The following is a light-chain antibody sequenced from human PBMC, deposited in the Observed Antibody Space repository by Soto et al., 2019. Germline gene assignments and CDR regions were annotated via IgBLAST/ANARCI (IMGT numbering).Light chain of an antibody. Sequence: EIVLTQSPGTLSLSPGESATLSCRASQSVSNPYLAWYQHKPGQAPRLLIYGASDRATGIPDRFSGSGSVTDFSLIISSLEPEDFALYFCQQYGTSPVTFGQGTKLEIK. CDR3: QQYGTSPVT. J-gene: IGKJ2*01. CDR1: QSVSNPY. CDR2: GAS. V-gene: IGKV3-20*01.